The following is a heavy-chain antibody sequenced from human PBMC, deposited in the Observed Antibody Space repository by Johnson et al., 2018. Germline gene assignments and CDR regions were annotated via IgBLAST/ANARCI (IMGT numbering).Heavy chain of an antibody. Sequence: EVRLVEAGGGLVQPGRSLRLSCAASGFTFDDHAMHWVRQAPGKGLEWVSGISWNSGDIGYAEHVKGRFTLSRDKAKTSLFLQMKGLRTEDTAFYYCAKDTGIFYDSVRWAFDMWGQGTIVTVSS. D-gene: IGHD3-22*01. V-gene: IGHV3-9*01. CDR3: AKDTGIFYDSVRWAFDM. J-gene: IGHJ3*02. CDR1: GFTFDDHA. CDR2: ISWNSGDI.